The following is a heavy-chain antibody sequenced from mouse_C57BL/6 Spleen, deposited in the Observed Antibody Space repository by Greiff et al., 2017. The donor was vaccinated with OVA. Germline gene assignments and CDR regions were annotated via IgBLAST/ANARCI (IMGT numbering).Heavy chain of an antibody. CDR2: INPSNGGT. J-gene: IGHJ2*01. CDR1: GYTFTSYW. D-gene: IGHD1-1*02. V-gene: IGHV1-53*01. Sequence: QVQLKESGTELVKPGASVKLSCKASGYTFTSYWMHWVKQRPGQGLEWIGNINPSNGGTNYNEKFKSKATLTVDKSSSTSYMQLSSLTSEDSAVYYCARGSGGYLLDYWGQGTTLTVSS. CDR3: ARGSGGYLLDY.